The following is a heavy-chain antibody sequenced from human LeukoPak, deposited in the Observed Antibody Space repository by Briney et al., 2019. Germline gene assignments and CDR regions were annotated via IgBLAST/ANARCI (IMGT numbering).Heavy chain of an antibody. Sequence: SETLSLTCAVYGGSFSGYYWSWIRQLPGKGLEWIGEINHSGSTNYNPSLKSRVTISVDTSKNQFSLKLSSVTAADTVVYYCARGVLRFLFFMWGQGTMVTVSS. CDR2: INHSGST. V-gene: IGHV4-34*01. CDR3: ARGVLRFLFFM. D-gene: IGHD3-3*01. J-gene: IGHJ3*01. CDR1: GGSFSGYY.